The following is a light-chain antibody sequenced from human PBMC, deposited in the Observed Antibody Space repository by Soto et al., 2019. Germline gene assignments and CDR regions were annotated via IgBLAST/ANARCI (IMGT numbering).Light chain of an antibody. CDR2: DVT. CDR1: SSDVGRFNY. Sequence: HSVLTQPASVSGSPGQSITISCTGTSSDVGRFNYVSWYQQHPGNPPKLIIFDVTRRPSGVSNRFSGSKSGNAASLTISGLQAEDEANYYCSSFVGTSILVVFGGGTKLTVL. CDR3: SSFVGTSILVV. V-gene: IGLV2-14*01. J-gene: IGLJ2*01.